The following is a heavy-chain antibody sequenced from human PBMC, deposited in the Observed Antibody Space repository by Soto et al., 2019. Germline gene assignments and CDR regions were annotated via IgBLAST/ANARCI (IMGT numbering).Heavy chain of an antibody. V-gene: IGHV1-69*13. CDR2: IIPIFGTA. CDR1: GGTFSSYA. D-gene: IGHD5-18*01. Sequence: ASVKVSCKASGGTFSSYAISWVRQAPGQGLEWMGGIIPIFGTANYAQKFQGRVTITADESTSTAYMELSSLRSEDTAVYYCAREVDTAMAYYYGMDVWGQGTTVTAP. J-gene: IGHJ6*02. CDR3: AREVDTAMAYYYGMDV.